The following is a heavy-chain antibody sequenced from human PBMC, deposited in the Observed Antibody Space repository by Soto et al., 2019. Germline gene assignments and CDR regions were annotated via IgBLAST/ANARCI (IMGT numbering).Heavy chain of an antibody. J-gene: IGHJ4*02. CDR3: ARDHPYYDFWSGSLAY. D-gene: IGHD3-3*01. Sequence: GGSLRLSCAVSGYTFSYYYMSWIRQSPGKGLEWVSYISSSGSTIYYADSVKGRFTISRDNAKNSMYLQMNSLRAEDTAVYYCARDHPYYDFWSGSLAYWGQGTLVTVSS. V-gene: IGHV3-11*01. CDR1: GYTFSYYY. CDR2: ISSSGSTI.